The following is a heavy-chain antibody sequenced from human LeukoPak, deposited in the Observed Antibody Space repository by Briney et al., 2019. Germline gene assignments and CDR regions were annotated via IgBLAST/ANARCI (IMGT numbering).Heavy chain of an antibody. J-gene: IGHJ4*02. D-gene: IGHD2-15*01. Sequence: GESLKISCQASGYSFTSYWIGWVRQMPGKGLEWMGIIYPGDSDTRYSPSFQGQVTISADKSVRTAYLQWSSLKDSDTAMYYCARQRVGATDYWGQGTLVTVSS. CDR3: ARQRVGATDY. CDR1: GYSFTSYW. CDR2: IYPGDSDT. V-gene: IGHV5-51*01.